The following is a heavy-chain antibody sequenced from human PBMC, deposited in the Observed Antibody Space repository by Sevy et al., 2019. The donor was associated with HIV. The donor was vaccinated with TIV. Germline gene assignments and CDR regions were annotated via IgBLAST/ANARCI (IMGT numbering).Heavy chain of an antibody. J-gene: IGHJ4*02. D-gene: IGHD1-26*01. CDR2: IYSGDSDT. CDR3: ARRSKCIVGTHLEH. Sequence: GESLKISCKGSGYSFTSYWIGWVRQVPGKGLEWMGIIYSGDSDTRYSTSFQGQVTISADKSISTAYLQWSSLKASDTAMYYCARRSKCIVGTHLEHWGQGTLVTVSS. V-gene: IGHV5-51*01. CDR1: GYSFTSYW.